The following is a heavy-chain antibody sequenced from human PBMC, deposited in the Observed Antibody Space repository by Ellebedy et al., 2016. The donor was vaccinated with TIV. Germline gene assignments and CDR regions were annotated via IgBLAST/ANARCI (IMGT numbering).Heavy chain of an antibody. V-gene: IGHV3-23*01. Sequence: GGSLRLXXTASGFTFSRYAMTWLRQAPGKGPEWLAAVGSNNGGTYYADSVKGRFTISRDNSKNSLYLQMNSLRAEDTAVYYCARVVGDTSGHYYYFDYWGQGTLVTVSS. CDR2: VGSNNGGT. CDR3: ARVVGDTSGHYYYFDY. D-gene: IGHD3-22*01. J-gene: IGHJ4*02. CDR1: GFTFSRYA.